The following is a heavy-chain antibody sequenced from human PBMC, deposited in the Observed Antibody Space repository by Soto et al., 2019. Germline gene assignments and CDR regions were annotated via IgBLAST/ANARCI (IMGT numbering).Heavy chain of an antibody. D-gene: IGHD6-19*01. CDR2: TYYRSKWYN. CDR3: ARAVLAVELYYYYGMDV. V-gene: IGHV6-1*01. Sequence: PSQTLSLTCAISGDSVSSNSAAWNWIRQSPSRGLEWLGRTYYRSKWYNDYAVSVKSRITINPDTSKNQFSLQLNSVTPEDTAVYYCARAVLAVELYYYYGMDVWGQGTTVTVSS. J-gene: IGHJ6*02. CDR1: GDSVSSNSAA.